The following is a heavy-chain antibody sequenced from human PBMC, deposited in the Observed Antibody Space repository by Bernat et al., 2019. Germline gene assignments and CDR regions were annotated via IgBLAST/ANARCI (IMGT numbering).Heavy chain of an antibody. CDR3: ARIPDRTSSVSGFDY. CDR2: ILSNDEK. V-gene: IGHV2-26*01. CDR1: GFSLSSPKVG. J-gene: IGHJ4*02. D-gene: IGHD6-6*01. Sequence: QVTLKESAPVLVKPSETLTLTCAVSGFSLSSPKVGVSWIRQPPGKALEWLTHILSNDEKSFNTFLKSRLSISKDTSKGQVVLTMTNMDPVDTATYYCARIPDRTSSVSGFDYWGQGILVTVSS.